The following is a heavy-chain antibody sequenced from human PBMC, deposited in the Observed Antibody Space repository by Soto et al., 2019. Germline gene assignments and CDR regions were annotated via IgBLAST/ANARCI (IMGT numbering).Heavy chain of an antibody. CDR2: ISYDGSNK. D-gene: IGHD6-19*01. Sequence: QVQLVESGGGVVQPGRSLRLSCAASGFTFSSYAMHWVRQAPVKGLEWVAVISYDGSNKYYADSVKGRFTISRDNSKNTLYLQMNSLRAEDTAVYYCARDPIAVAGRGAFDIWGQGTMVTVSS. CDR3: ARDPIAVAGRGAFDI. V-gene: IGHV3-30-3*01. CDR1: GFTFSSYA. J-gene: IGHJ3*02.